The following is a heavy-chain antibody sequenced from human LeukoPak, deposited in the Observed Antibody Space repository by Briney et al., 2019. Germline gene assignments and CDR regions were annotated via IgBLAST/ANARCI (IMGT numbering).Heavy chain of an antibody. CDR3: ARDRNEQQRPAGNAFDI. J-gene: IGHJ3*02. D-gene: IGHD6-13*01. V-gene: IGHV1-18*01. CDR1: GYTFSIYG. Sequence: ASVKVSCKASGYTFSIYGINWVRQAPGQGLEWMGWTSAYTGNTNYAQKFQDRVTLTTDTSTSTAYMELRSLGSDDTAVYYCARDRNEQQRPAGNAFDIWGQGTMVTVSS. CDR2: TSAYTGNT.